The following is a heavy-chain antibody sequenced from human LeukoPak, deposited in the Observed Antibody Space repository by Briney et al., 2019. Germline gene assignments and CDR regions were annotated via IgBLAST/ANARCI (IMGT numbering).Heavy chain of an antibody. Sequence: SETLSLTCTVSGGSISSSNYYWGWIRQPPGKGLEWIGSIYYSGSTYYNPSLKSRVTISVDTSKNQFSLKLSSVTAADTAVYYCARDLGQLDYWGQGTLVTVSS. CDR2: IYYSGST. J-gene: IGHJ4*02. CDR3: ARDLGQLDY. V-gene: IGHV4-39*07. CDR1: GGSISSSNYY. D-gene: IGHD1-26*01.